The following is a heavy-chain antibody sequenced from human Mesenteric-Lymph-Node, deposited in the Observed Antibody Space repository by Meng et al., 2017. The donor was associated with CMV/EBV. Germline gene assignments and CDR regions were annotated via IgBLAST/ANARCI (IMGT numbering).Heavy chain of an antibody. J-gene: IGHJ4*02. Sequence: GGSLRLSCAASGFTLNNYWMHWVRQAPGKGLVWVSRINSDGSSTSYADSVKGRFTISRDNAKNTPYLQMNSLRAEDTAVYYCAKGGTTVKDYWGQGTLVTVSS. CDR2: INSDGSST. D-gene: IGHD4-17*01. CDR1: GFTLNNYW. CDR3: AKGGTTVKDY. V-gene: IGHV3-74*01.